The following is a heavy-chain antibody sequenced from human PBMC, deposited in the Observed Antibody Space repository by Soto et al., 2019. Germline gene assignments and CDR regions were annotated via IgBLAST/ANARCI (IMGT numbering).Heavy chain of an antibody. Sequence: QVQLVESGRGLVKPGGSLRLSCTASGFAISDYDMTWLRQAPGKGLEWVSYITASGTTKDYAESVKGRFTISRDTAKNSLFLQMNSLRGDDTATYYCARHGGTFDPWGQGTLVTVSS. D-gene: IGHD1-7*01. CDR1: GFAISDYD. CDR3: ARHGGTFDP. J-gene: IGHJ5*02. V-gene: IGHV3-11*01. CDR2: ITASGTTK.